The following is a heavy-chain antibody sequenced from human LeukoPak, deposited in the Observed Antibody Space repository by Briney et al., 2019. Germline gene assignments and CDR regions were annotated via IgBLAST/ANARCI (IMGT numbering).Heavy chain of an antibody. CDR3: ATDSNDYGDY. CDR1: GFTFSAYG. D-gene: IGHD2-21*01. J-gene: IGHJ4*02. V-gene: IGHV3-30*03. Sequence: GGSLRLSCVASGFTFSAYGFHWVRQAPGKGLEWVTMISYDGTNKFYGDSVKGRFTISRDNSKNTLCLQMNSLRAEDTAVYYCATDSNDYGDYWGQGTLVTVSS. CDR2: ISYDGTNK.